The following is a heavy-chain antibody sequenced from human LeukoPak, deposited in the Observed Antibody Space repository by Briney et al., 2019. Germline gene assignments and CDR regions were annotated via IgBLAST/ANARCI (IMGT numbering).Heavy chain of an antibody. CDR2: IYYSGIT. J-gene: IGHJ4*02. D-gene: IGHD3-22*01. CDR1: GDSISSSSYY. CDR3: ARAAGASYYSGSSGYYSIFHH. V-gene: IGHV4-39*07. Sequence: SETLSLTCTVSGDSISSSSYYWAWIRQPPGKGLEWIGSIYYSGITYYNPSLKSRVTISLDTSKNQFSLKLSSVTAADTAIFYCARAAGASYYSGSSGYYSIFHHWGQGNLVTVSS.